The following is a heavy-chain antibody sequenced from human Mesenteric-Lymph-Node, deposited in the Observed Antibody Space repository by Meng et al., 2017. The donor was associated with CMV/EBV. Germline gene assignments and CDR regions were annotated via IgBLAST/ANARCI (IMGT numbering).Heavy chain of an antibody. CDR3: ARDSGDYCFDY. J-gene: IGHJ4*02. D-gene: IGHD2/OR15-2a*01. CDR2: IYHSGST. Sequence: AVSGGSISSGGYSWSWIRRPPGEGLEWIGYIYHSGSTYYNPSLKSRVTISVDRSKNQFSLKLSSVTAADTAVYYCARDSGDYCFDYWGQGTLVTVSS. V-gene: IGHV4-30-2*01. CDR1: GGSISSGGYS.